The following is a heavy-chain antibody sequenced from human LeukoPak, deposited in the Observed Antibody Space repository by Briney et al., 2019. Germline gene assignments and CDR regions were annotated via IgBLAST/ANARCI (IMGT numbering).Heavy chain of an antibody. V-gene: IGHV4-34*01. Sequence: NPSETLSLTCAVYGGSFSGFYWSWIRQPPGKGLEWTGEINHSGGTNYNPSLKSRVTISVDTSKNQFSLKLSSVTAADTAVYYCARTHRGSSPSDYWGQGTLVTVSS. CDR1: GGSFSGFY. CDR3: ARTHRGSSPSDY. CDR2: INHSGGT. J-gene: IGHJ4*02. D-gene: IGHD6-13*01.